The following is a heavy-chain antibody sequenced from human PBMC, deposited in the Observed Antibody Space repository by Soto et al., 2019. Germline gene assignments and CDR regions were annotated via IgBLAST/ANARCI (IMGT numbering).Heavy chain of an antibody. CDR2: SSAYNGNT. Sequence: GASVKVSCKASGYTFTSYGISWVRQAPGQGLEWMGWSSAYNGNTNYAQKLQGRVTMTTDTSTSTAYMELRSLRSDDTAVYYCARWDEYSSSSGTDYYGMDVWGQGTTVTVSS. J-gene: IGHJ6*02. V-gene: IGHV1-18*01. CDR1: GYTFTSYG. D-gene: IGHD6-6*01. CDR3: ARWDEYSSSSGTDYYGMDV.